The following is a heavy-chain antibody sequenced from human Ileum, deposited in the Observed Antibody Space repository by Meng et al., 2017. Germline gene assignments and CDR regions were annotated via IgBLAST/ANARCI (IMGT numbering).Heavy chain of an antibody. CDR1: SGSFTNNNYY. Sequence: QLRLQESGPGLVKPSETRSRTCRVSSGSFTNNNYYWVWIRRPPGKGLEGIGSIYYGGSTYYNPSLKSRVTISVDTSTNQFSLKLISVTAADTAVYYCARRAHYGDPPRWGQGTLVTVSS. V-gene: IGHV4-39*01. CDR3: ARRAHYGDPPR. CDR2: IYYGGST. D-gene: IGHD4-17*01. J-gene: IGHJ4*02.